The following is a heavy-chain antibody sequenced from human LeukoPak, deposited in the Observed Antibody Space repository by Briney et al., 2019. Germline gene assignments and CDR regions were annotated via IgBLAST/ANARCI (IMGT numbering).Heavy chain of an antibody. J-gene: IGHJ4*02. Sequence: GESLKISCKGSGYSFPTYWIGWVRQMPGKGLEWMGIIYPGDSDTRYSPSFQGQVTISADKSISTAYLQWSSLKASDTAMYYCARVRAAAGTAGDYWGQGTLVTVSS. CDR3: ARVRAAAGTAGDY. CDR2: IYPGDSDT. CDR1: GYSFPTYW. V-gene: IGHV5-51*01. D-gene: IGHD6-13*01.